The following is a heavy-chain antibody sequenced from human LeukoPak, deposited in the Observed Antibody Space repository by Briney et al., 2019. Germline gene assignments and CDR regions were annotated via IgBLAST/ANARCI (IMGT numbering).Heavy chain of an antibody. CDR3: ARDRGTYTYGGFDY. Sequence: PSETLSLTCTVSGGSTDHYFWNWIRQTPGKGLEWIGYVYYSGSTVYNPSLQSRVSISIDTSKKQISLKLSSVTAADRAVYYCARDRGTYTYGGFDYWGQGTLVSVSS. CDR1: GGSTDHYF. J-gene: IGHJ4*02. D-gene: IGHD3-16*01. CDR2: VYYSGST. V-gene: IGHV4-59*01.